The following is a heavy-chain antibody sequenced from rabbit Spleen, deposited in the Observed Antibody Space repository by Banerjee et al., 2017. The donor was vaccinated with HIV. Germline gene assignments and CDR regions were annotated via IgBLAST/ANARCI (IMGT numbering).Heavy chain of an antibody. CDR1: GVSFSDKD. J-gene: IGHJ3*01. CDR3: ARDLAGVIGWNFGW. Sequence: EQLEESGGGLVKPEGSLTLTCKASGVSFSDKDVMCWVRQAPGKGLEWIGLIDPVFGSPYYATWVNGRFTISSHNAQNTLSLQLSTLTAADTATYFCARDLAGVIGWNFGWWGQGTLVTVS. D-gene: IGHD4-1*01. CDR2: IDPVFGSP. V-gene: IGHV1S47*01.